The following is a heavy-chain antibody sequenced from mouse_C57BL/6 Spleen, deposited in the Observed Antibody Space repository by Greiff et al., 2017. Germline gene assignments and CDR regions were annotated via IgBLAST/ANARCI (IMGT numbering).Heavy chain of an antibody. D-gene: IGHD2-2*01. CDR2: ISSGSSTI. Sequence: EVKLMESGGGLVKPGGSLKLSCAASGFTFSDYGMHWVRQAPEKGLEWVAYISSGSSTIYYADTVKGRFTISRDNAKNTLFLQMTSLRSEDTAMYYCARYYGYDVGYFDYWGQGTTLTVSS. CDR3: ARYYGYDVGYFDY. CDR1: GFTFSDYG. J-gene: IGHJ2*01. V-gene: IGHV5-17*01.